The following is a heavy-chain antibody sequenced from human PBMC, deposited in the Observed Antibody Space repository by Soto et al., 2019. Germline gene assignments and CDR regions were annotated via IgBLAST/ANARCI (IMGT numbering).Heavy chain of an antibody. CDR3: FVRGYCSGGSCYP. CDR2: MNPNSGNT. V-gene: IGHV1-8*01. Sequence: QVQLVQSGAEVKKPGASVKVSCKASGYTFTSYDINWVRQATGQGLEWMGWMNPNSGNTGYAQKFQGRVTMTRDTSISTAYMELSSLRSEDTAVYYSFVRGYCSGGSCYPWGQGTLVTVSS. J-gene: IGHJ5*02. D-gene: IGHD2-15*01. CDR1: GYTFTSYD.